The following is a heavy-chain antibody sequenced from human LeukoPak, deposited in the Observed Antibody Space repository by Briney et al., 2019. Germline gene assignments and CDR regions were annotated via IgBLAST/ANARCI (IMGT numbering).Heavy chain of an antibody. J-gene: IGHJ4*02. Sequence: GGSLRLSCAASGFTFSDYYMSWIRHAPGKGLEWVSYISSSGSTIYYADSVKGRFTISRDNAKNSLYLQMNSPRAEDTAVYYCARAIVASNLDYWGQGTLVTVSS. CDR3: ARAIVASNLDY. V-gene: IGHV3-11*01. CDR1: GFTFSDYY. CDR2: ISSSGSTI. D-gene: IGHD5-12*01.